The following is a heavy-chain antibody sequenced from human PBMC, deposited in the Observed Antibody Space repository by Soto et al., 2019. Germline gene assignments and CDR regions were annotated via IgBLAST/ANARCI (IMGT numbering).Heavy chain of an antibody. CDR3: AKGDLEMATTPLDY. J-gene: IGHJ4*02. Sequence: EVQLVESGGGLVQPGRSLRLSCAASGFTFDDYAMHWVRQAPGKGLEWVSGISWNSGSIGYADSEKGRFTISRDNAKNSLYLQMNSLGAEDTALYYCAKGDLEMATTPLDYWGQGTLVTVSS. V-gene: IGHV3-9*01. CDR2: ISWNSGSI. CDR1: GFTFDDYA. D-gene: IGHD1-1*01.